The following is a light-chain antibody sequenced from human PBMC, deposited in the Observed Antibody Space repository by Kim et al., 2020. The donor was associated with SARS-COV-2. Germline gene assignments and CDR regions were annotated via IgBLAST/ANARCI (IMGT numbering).Light chain of an antibody. CDR2: QDS. J-gene: IGLJ1*01. Sequence: VTTRQTTRITCTGGRLRDKYAGCYQQKPGQSPMLLIYQDSKRPSRVAERFSVSNTASTATLTISGAQDMDEADYYCQAWDSSTAVFGTGNKVTVL. V-gene: IGLV3-1*01. CDR1: RLRDKY. CDR3: QAWDSSTAV.